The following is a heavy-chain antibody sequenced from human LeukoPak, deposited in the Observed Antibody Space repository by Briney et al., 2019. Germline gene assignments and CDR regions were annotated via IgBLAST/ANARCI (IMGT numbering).Heavy chain of an antibody. D-gene: IGHD2-15*01. J-gene: IGHJ4*02. CDR3: ARDCSGGTCYGTRYFDY. V-gene: IGHV1-18*01. CDR2: ISAYNGYT. CDR1: GYTFTNYG. Sequence: ASVKVSCKASGYTFTNYGITWVRQAPGQGLEWMGWISAYNGYTNYAQKFQGRVTLTTETSTSTAYMELRSLRSDDTAVYYCARDCSGGTCYGTRYFDYWGQGTLVTVSS.